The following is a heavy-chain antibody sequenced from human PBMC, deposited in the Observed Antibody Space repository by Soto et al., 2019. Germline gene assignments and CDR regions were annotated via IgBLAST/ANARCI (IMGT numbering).Heavy chain of an antibody. CDR3: ATSPYYDVWSGYYGFGLQH. CDR2: ISGSGGST. V-gene: IGHV3-23*01. CDR1: GFTFSSYA. Sequence: GGSLRLSCAASGFTFSSYAMSWVRQAPGKGLEWVSAISGSGGSTYYADSVKGRFTISRDNSKNTLYLQMNSLRAEDSAVYYCATSPYYDVWSGYYGFGLQHWGQGTLVTVSS. J-gene: IGHJ1*01. D-gene: IGHD3-3*01.